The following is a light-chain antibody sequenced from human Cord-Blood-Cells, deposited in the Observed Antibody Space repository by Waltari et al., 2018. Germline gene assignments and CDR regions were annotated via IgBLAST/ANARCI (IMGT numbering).Light chain of an antibody. CDR2: EVS. Sequence: QSALPQPPSASGSPGQSVTISCTGTSSDVGGYNYVSWYQQHPGQAPKLMIYEVSKRPSGVPDRFSGSKSGNTASLTVSGLQAEDEADYYCSSYAGSNNYVFGTGTKVTVL. CDR3: SSYAGSNNYV. CDR1: SSDVGGYNY. V-gene: IGLV2-8*01. J-gene: IGLJ1*01.